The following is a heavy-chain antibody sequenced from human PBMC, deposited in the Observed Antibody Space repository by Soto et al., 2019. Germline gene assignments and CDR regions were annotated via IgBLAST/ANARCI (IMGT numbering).Heavy chain of an antibody. CDR1: GDSISSDYYH. D-gene: IGHD2-21*02. CDR2: IHHSGSI. CDR3: AREDDGGDSLDV. Sequence: PSETLSLTCTVSGDSISSDYYHWTWIRQSPGKGLEWIGYIHHSGSILYNPSLKGRVTISVDTSKNQFSLHLTSVTAADTAVYLCAREDDGGDSLDVWGQGTTVTVPS. J-gene: IGHJ6*02. V-gene: IGHV4-30-4*08.